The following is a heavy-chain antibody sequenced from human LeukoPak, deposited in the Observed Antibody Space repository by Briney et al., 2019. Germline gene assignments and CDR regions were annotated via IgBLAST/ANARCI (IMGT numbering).Heavy chain of an antibody. CDR2: IYHSGST. Sequence: SETLSLTCTVSGYSISSGYYWGWIRPPPGKGLEWIGSIYHSGSTYYNPSLKSRVTISADTSKNQFSLKLSSVTAADTAVYYCARRRWQRGPDVVNPFDYWGQGPLVTVSS. CDR1: GYSISSGYY. J-gene: IGHJ4*02. V-gene: IGHV4-38-2*02. D-gene: IGHD5-12*01. CDR3: ARRRWQRGPDVVNPFDY.